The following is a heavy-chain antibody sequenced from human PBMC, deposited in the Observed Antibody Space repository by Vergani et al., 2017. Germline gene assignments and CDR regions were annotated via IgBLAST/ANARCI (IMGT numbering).Heavy chain of an antibody. CDR1: GGTFSSYA. CDR2: IIPIFGTA. Sequence: QVQLVQSGAEVKKPGSSVKVSCKASGGTFSSYAISWVRQAPGQGLEWMGGIIPIFGTANYAQKFQGRVTITADESTSTAYMELSSLRSEDTAVYYCAGEXGVQILTGYYPTDDAFDIWGQGTMVTVSS. D-gene: IGHD3-9*01. CDR3: AGEXGVQILTGYYPTDDAFDI. J-gene: IGHJ3*02. V-gene: IGHV1-69*01.